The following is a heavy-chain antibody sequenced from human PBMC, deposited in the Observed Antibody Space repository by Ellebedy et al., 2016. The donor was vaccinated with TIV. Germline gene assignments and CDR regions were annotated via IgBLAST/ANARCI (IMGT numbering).Heavy chain of an antibody. D-gene: IGHD3-10*01. V-gene: IGHV3-72*01. Sequence: GESLKISCAASGFTFTGHYIDWVRQAPGKGLEWVGRTRNKVNRYTKEYAASVKGRFTISRDDSETSLYLQMNSRNTEDTAVYYCARGGPRITLVQGDPFYGMDVWGQGTTVTVSS. CDR2: TRNKVNRYTK. J-gene: IGHJ6*02. CDR3: ARGGPRITLVQGDPFYGMDV. CDR1: GFTFTGHY.